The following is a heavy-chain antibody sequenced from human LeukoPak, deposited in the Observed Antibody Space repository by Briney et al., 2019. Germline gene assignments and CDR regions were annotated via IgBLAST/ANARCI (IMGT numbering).Heavy chain of an antibody. CDR3: AEGGGSYPVDY. Sequence: PGGSLRLSCAASGFTFNTYGMNWFRQAPGRGLEWISYINSVGGTTFYADSVKGRFTISRDNSKNTLYLQMNSLRAEDTAVYYCAEGGGSYPVDYWGQGTLVTVSS. CDR1: GFTFNTYG. J-gene: IGHJ4*02. D-gene: IGHD3-22*01. V-gene: IGHV3-48*01. CDR2: INSVGGTT.